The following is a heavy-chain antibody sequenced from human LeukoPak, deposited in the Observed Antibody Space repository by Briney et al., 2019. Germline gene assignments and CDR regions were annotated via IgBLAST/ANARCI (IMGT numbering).Heavy chain of an antibody. V-gene: IGHV3-21*01. CDR2: ISSSSSYI. CDR1: GFTFSSYS. J-gene: IGHJ4*02. D-gene: IGHD1-26*01. Sequence: PGGSLRLSCAASGFTFSSYSMNWVRQAPGKGLEWVSSISSSSSYIYYADSVKGRFTISRDNAKNSLYLQMDSLRAEDTAVYYCARGQVGATLEPVDYWGQGTLVTVSS. CDR3: ARGQVGATLEPVDY.